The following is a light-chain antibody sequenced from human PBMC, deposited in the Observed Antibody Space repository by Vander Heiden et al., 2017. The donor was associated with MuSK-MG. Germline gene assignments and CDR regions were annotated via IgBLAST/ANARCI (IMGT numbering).Light chain of an antibody. J-gene: IGLJ1*01. Sequence: QSVLTQPPSVSGAPGQSVPISCTWRRSNIRAGYDVHWYQQLPGTAPKLLIYGNSNRPSGVPDRFSGSKSGTSASLAITGLQAEDEADYYCQSYDSSLSGYVFGTGTKVTVL. CDR2: GNS. V-gene: IGLV1-40*01. CDR3: QSYDSSLSGYV. CDR1: RSNIRAGYD.